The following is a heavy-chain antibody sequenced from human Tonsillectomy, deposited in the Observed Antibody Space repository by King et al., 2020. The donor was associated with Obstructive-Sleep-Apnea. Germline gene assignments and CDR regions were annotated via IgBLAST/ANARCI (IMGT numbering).Heavy chain of an antibody. CDR3: ARLRGDIVATAKRGDY. CDR1: GFTFSSYS. Sequence: VQLVESGGGLVKPGGSLRLSCAASGFTFSSYSMNWVRQAPGKGLEWVSSISSSSSYIYYADSVKGRFTISRDNAKNSLYLQTNSLRAEDTAVYYCARLRGDIVATAKRGDYWGQGTLVTVSS. V-gene: IGHV3-21*01. CDR2: ISSSSSYI. D-gene: IGHD5-12*01. J-gene: IGHJ4*02.